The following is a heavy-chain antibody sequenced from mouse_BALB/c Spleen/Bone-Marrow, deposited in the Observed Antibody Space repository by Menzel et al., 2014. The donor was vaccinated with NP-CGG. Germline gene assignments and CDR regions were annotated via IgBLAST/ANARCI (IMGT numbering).Heavy chain of an antibody. CDR1: GYTFSTYW. CDR2: ILPGNGNT. J-gene: IGHJ2*01. V-gene: IGHV1-9*01. D-gene: IGHD1-1*01. Sequence: VQLQQSGAELMKPGASVKISCKATGYTFSTYWIEWVKQRPGHGLEWIGEILPGNGNTDYNEKFKGKATFTADTSSNTAYMQLSSLTSEDSAVFYCARRGSSGFDYWGQGTALTVSS. CDR3: ARRGSSGFDY.